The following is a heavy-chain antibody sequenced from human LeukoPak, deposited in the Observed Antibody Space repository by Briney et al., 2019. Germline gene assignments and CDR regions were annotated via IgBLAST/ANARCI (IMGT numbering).Heavy chain of an antibody. CDR2: IYHSEST. Sequence: PSETLSLTCAVSGVPISRGYSWGWIRQPPGKGLEWIGNIYHSESTHYNPSLKSRVTISPDTSKNQFSLKLSSVSASDTAVYYCARFDHVWETHGMDAFDLWGQGTMVTVSS. V-gene: IGHV4-38-2*01. CDR3: ARFDHVWETHGMDAFDL. D-gene: IGHD3-16*01. CDR1: GVPISRGYS. J-gene: IGHJ3*01.